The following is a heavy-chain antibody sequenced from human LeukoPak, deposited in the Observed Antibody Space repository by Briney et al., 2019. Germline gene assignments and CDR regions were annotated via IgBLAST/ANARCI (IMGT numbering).Heavy chain of an antibody. CDR3: ARGGGFGELYAFDI. V-gene: IGHV4-30-4*08. J-gene: IGHJ3*02. CDR1: GDSFSSVTDY. CDR2: IYYSGST. Sequence: SETLSLTCTVSGDSFSSVTDYWAWIRQPPGKGLEWIGYIYYSGSTYYNPSLKSRVTISVDTSKNQFSLKLSSVTAADTAVYYCARGGGFGELYAFDIWGQGTMVTVSS. D-gene: IGHD3-10*01.